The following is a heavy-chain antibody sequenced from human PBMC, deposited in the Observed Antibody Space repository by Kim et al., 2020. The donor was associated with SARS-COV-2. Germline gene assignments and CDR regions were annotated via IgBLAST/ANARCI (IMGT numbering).Heavy chain of an antibody. V-gene: IGHV3-30*18. J-gene: IGHJ6*02. CDR1: GFTFSSYG. D-gene: IGHD5-18*01. Sequence: GGSLRLSCAASGFTFSSYGMHWVRKAPGKGLEWVAVISYDGSNKNYADSVKGRFTISRDNTKKTLYLQMNSLGAEDTAVYYCTKDLGGYSEGWVYYSYGMYVGGQGATVTVSS. CDR3: TKDLGGYSEGWVYYSYGMYV. CDR2: ISYDGSNK.